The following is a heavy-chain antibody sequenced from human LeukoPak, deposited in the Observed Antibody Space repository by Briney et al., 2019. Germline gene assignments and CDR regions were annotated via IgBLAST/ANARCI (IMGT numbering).Heavy chain of an antibody. CDR2: IYYSGST. J-gene: IGHJ4*02. D-gene: IGHD3-3*01. CDR1: GGSISSYY. V-gene: IGHV4-59*01. Sequence: SETLSLTCTVSGGSISSYYWSWIRQPPGKGLEWIGYIYYSGSTYYNPSLKSRVTISVDTSKSQFSLKLNSVTAADTAVYYCARSSGYLTDYWGQGTLVTVSS. CDR3: ARSSGYLTDY.